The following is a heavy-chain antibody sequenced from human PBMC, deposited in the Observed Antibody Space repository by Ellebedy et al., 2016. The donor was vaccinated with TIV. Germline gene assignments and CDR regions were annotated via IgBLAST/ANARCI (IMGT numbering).Heavy chain of an antibody. CDR2: ISGSGRTI. J-gene: IGHJ4*02. Sequence: GESLKISXAASGFPFSDYYMSWIRQAPGKGLEWVSYISGSGRTIDYADSVKGRVTISRDNAKNSFYLQMNSLRAEDTAVYYCARVPIGNDTHFDYWGQGTLVTVSS. D-gene: IGHD3-22*01. CDR3: ARVPIGNDTHFDY. CDR1: GFPFSDYY. V-gene: IGHV3-11*01.